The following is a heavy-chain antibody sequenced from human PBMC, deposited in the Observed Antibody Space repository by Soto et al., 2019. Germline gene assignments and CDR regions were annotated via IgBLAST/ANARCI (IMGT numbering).Heavy chain of an antibody. D-gene: IGHD2-2*01. CDR3: ARDGFCTSTTCRVGNWFDP. J-gene: IGHJ5*02. CDR1: GGSFSGYY. CDR2: INHRGST. Sequence: XETLSLTCFVYGGSFSGYYWSWIRQSPGKGLEWIGGINHRGSTNYNPSLESRVTISVDTSKNQFSLKLPSVTAADTAMYYCARDGFCTSTTCRVGNWFDPWGQGTLVTVSS. V-gene: IGHV4-34*01.